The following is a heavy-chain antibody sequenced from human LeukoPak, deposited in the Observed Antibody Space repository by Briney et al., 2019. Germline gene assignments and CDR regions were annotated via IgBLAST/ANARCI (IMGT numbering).Heavy chain of an antibody. J-gene: IGHJ4*02. CDR2: IGGSASGT. V-gene: IGHV3-23*01. CDR1: GFTFSSYT. Sequence: GGSLRLSCAASGFTFSSYTMSWVRQAPGKGLEWVSTIGGSASGTFYSDSVKGRFTISRDNSKNTLYLQMNSLRAEDTAVYYCAREGNWNSIFDYWGQGTLVTVSS. CDR3: AREGNWNSIFDY. D-gene: IGHD1-7*01.